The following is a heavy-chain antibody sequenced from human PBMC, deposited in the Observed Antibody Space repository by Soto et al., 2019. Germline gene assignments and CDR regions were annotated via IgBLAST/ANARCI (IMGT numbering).Heavy chain of an antibody. Sequence: EVQLLESGGGLVQPGGSLRLSCAASGFSFVNYAMNWVRQAPGKGLEWVSGLSGSGTSTYYADSVKGRFTISRDNSRDTLVLQMNSLTADDTAVYYCAKATTNCGWFNPFDSWGQGALVTVSS. CDR3: AKATTNCGWFNPFDS. CDR1: GFSFVNYA. J-gene: IGHJ4*02. V-gene: IGHV3-23*01. CDR2: LSGSGTST. D-gene: IGHD6-19*01.